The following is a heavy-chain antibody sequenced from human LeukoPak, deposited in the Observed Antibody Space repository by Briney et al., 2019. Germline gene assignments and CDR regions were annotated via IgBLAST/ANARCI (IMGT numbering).Heavy chain of an antibody. V-gene: IGHV6-1*01. Sequence: SQTLSLTCAISGDSVSSNSAAWNWIRQSPTRGLEWLGRTYYRSKWYNDYAVSVKSRITINPDTSKNQFSLQLNSVTPEDTAVYYCAREKGLELGESWFDPWGQGTLVTVSS. CDR3: AREKGLELGESWFDP. D-gene: IGHD1-7*01. J-gene: IGHJ5*02. CDR2: TYYRSKWYN. CDR1: GDSVSSNSAA.